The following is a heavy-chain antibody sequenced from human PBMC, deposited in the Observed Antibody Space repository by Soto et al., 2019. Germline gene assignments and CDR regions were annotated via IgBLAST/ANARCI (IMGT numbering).Heavy chain of an antibody. J-gene: IGHJ6*02. D-gene: IGHD2-2*01. Sequence: SETLTLTCSVSGCSISSGAYYWSWIRQPPGKGLEWIGTIYYSGNTYYNPSLKSRLIITIAPSQNQCSLKVGSVTASYTAVYYCASSSLCGMDFWGQGTMVTVSS. CDR1: GCSISSGAYY. CDR2: IYYSGNT. V-gene: IGHV4-30-4*01. CDR3: ASSSLCGMDF.